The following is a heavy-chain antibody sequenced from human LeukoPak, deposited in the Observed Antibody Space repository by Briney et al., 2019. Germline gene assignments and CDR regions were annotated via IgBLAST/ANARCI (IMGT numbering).Heavy chain of an antibody. CDR1: GFTFSRYE. CDR2: IGSSSSHI. J-gene: IGHJ3*02. D-gene: IGHD2-15*01. CDR3: ARVVLRVHRMSNDAFDI. V-gene: IGHV3-21*01. Sequence: PGGSLRLVCAASGFTFSRYEINWGRQAGGEGREWVASIGSSSSHIYYADSVKGRLTISRDNAKNSLYLQMNSLRAEDTAVYYCARVVLRVHRMSNDAFDIWGQGTMVTVSS.